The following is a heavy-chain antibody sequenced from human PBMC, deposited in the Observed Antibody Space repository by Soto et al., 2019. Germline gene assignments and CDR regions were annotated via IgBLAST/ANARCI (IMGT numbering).Heavy chain of an antibody. CDR3: ARYGCSSTSCYDYYYYGMDV. Sequence: GESLKISCKGSGYSFTSYWISWVRQMPGKGLEWMGRIDPSDSYTNYSPSFQGHVTISADKSISTAYLQWSSLKASDTAMYYCARYGCSSTSCYDYYYYGMDVWGQGTTVTVS. CDR2: IDPSDSYT. V-gene: IGHV5-10-1*01. D-gene: IGHD2-2*01. J-gene: IGHJ6*02. CDR1: GYSFTSYW.